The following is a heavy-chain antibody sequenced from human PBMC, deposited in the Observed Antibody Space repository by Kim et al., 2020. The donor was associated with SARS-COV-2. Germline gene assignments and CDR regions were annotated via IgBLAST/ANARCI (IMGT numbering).Heavy chain of an antibody. CDR3: ARGPVVVVPADESEGGDIVATIGDNNWSFDL. D-gene: IGHD2-2*01. J-gene: IGHJ2*01. CDR1: GGSFSGYY. Sequence: SETLSLTCAVYGGSFSGYYWSWIRQPPGKGLEWIGEINHSGSTNYNPSLKSRVTISVDTSKNQFSLKLSSVTAADTAVYYCARGPVVVVPADESEGGDIVATIGDNNWSFDLWGRGTLVTVSS. V-gene: IGHV4-34*01. CDR2: INHSGST.